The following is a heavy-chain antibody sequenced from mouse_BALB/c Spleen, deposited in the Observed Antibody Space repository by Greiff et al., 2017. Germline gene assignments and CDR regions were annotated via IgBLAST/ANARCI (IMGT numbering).Heavy chain of an antibody. CDR2: ISSGSSTI. Sequence: EVKLMESGGGLVQPGGSRKLSCAASGFTFSSFGMHWVRQAPEKGLEWVAYISSGSSTIYYADTVKGRFTISRDNPKNTLFLQMTSLRSEDTAMYYCARRGDYKAWFAYWGQGTLVTVSA. J-gene: IGHJ3*01. V-gene: IGHV5-17*02. CDR3: ARRGDYKAWFAY. D-gene: IGHD2-12*01. CDR1: GFTFSSFG.